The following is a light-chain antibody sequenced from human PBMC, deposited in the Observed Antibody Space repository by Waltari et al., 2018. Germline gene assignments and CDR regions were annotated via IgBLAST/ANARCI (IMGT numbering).Light chain of an antibody. CDR1: QTVSSNY. V-gene: IGKV3D-20*01. J-gene: IGKJ4*01. CDR2: DAS. Sequence: EIVLTQSPATLSLSPGERATLPCGASQTVSSNYLAWYQHKPGLAPRLLIYDASGRPTGIPERFSGSGSETDFTLTINRLEPEDFAVYYCQQYGNSPFTFGGGTKVDIK. CDR3: QQYGNSPFT.